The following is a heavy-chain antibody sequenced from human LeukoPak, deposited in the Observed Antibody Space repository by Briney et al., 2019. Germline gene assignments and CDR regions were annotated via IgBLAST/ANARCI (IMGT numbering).Heavy chain of an antibody. CDR2: IHSGGNA. D-gene: IGHD3-22*01. CDR3: ARDHYDSRGDYVVEY. J-gene: IGHJ4*02. Sequence: SETLTLTCSISGDSINSGGYYWNWIRQPPGKGLEWLGYIHSGGNAYFNPSVEGRSSISLDKSQNQFFLRPTSVTAADTAVYFCARDHYDSRGDYVVEYWGQGTLVTVSS. V-gene: IGHV4-31*03. CDR1: GDSINSGGYY.